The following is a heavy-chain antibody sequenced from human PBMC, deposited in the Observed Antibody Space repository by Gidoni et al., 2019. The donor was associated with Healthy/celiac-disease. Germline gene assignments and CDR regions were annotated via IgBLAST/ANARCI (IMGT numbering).Heavy chain of an antibody. CDR2: ISSSRSTI. CDR3: ARERYGFMVVDAFDI. D-gene: IGHD3-10*01. Sequence: EVQLVESGGGLVQPGGSLRLSCAASGFTFSRYSMNWVRQAPGKGLEWVSYISSSRSTIYYADSVKGRFTISRDNAKNSLYLQMNSLRDEDTAVYYCARERYGFMVVDAFDIWGQGTMVTVSS. J-gene: IGHJ3*02. CDR1: GFTFSRYS. V-gene: IGHV3-48*02.